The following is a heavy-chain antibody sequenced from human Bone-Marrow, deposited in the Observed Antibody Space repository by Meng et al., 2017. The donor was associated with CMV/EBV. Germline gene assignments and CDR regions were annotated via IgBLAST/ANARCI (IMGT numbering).Heavy chain of an antibody. D-gene: IGHD4-17*01. CDR3: ARGWYGDRYQSGWFDP. CDR2: IIPILGIA. CDR1: GGTFSSYT. V-gene: IGHV1-69*02. Sequence: SVKVSCKASGGTFSSYTISWVRQAPGQGLEWMGRIIPILGIANYAQKFQGRVTITADKSTSTAYMELSSLRSEDTAVYYCARGWYGDRYQSGWFDPWGQGTLVTVSS. J-gene: IGHJ5*02.